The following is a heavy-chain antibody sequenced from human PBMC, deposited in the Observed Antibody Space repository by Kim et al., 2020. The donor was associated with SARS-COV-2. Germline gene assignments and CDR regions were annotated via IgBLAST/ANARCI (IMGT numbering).Heavy chain of an antibody. CDR3: ASGAGILTGYDCPMCPYYYYGMDV. J-gene: IGHJ6*02. CDR1: GFTFSSYW. Sequence: GGSLRLSCAASGFTFSSYWMHWVRQAPGKGLVWVSRINSDGSSTCYADSVKGRFTISRDNAKNTLYLQMNRLRAEDTAVYYCASGAGILTGYDCPMCPYYYYGMDVWGQGTTVTVSS. D-gene: IGHD3-9*01. CDR2: INSDGSST. V-gene: IGHV3-74*01.